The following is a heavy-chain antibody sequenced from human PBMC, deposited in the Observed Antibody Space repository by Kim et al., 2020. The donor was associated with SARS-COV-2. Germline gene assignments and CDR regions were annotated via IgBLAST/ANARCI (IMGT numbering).Heavy chain of an antibody. V-gene: IGHV3-15*01. Sequence: GGSLRLSCAASGFTFSNAWMSWVRQAPGKGLEWVGRIKSKTDGGTTDYAAPVKGRFTISRDDSKNTLYLQMNSLKTEDTAVYYCTTDLPGRGNKLPYYYGMDVWGQGTTVTVSS. CDR2: IKSKTDGGTT. J-gene: IGHJ6*02. CDR1: GFTFSNAW. D-gene: IGHD1-7*01. CDR3: TTDLPGRGNKLPYYYGMDV.